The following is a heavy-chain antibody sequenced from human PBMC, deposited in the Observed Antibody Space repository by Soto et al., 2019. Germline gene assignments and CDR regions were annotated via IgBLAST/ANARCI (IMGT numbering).Heavy chain of an antibody. CDR3: ARVIPMLRGVVMT. J-gene: IGHJ4*02. V-gene: IGHV3-11*05. CDR2: ISTTSSFT. Sequence: QVQLVESGGGLVKPGGSLRLSCTASGFTFSDYYMSWIRQAPGKGLEWVSYISTTSSFTTHADSVQGRFTISRDNAKNSLYLHMNSLRDEDTAVYYCARVIPMLRGVVMTWGQGTLVTVSS. D-gene: IGHD3-10*01. CDR1: GFTFSDYY.